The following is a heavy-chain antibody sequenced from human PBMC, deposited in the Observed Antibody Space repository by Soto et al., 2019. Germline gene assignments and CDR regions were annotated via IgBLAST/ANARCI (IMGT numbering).Heavy chain of an antibody. V-gene: IGHV3-23*01. Sequence: HPGGSLRLSCAASGFTFSIYAMSWVRQAPGKGLEWVSAISGSGGSTYYADSVKGRFTISRDNSKNTLYLQMNSLRAEDTAVYYCAKVWKRARRKIAAAGSPFAYWGQGTLVTVSS. CDR2: ISGSGGST. CDR1: GFTFSIYA. CDR3: AKVWKRARRKIAAAGSPFAY. J-gene: IGHJ4*02. D-gene: IGHD6-13*01.